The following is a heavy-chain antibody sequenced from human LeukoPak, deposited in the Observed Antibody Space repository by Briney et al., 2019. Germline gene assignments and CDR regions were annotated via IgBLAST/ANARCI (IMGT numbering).Heavy chain of an antibody. CDR1: GGSISSYY. V-gene: IGHV4-59*01. CDR2: IYHSGNI. CDR3: ARGYYYDSQWPGY. Sequence: SETLSLTCAVSGGSISSYYWSWIRQPPGKGLECIGYIYHSGNINYNPSLRSRVTISVDTSKNQFSLKLNSVTAADTAVYYCARGYYYDSQWPGYWGQGTLVTVSS. J-gene: IGHJ4*02. D-gene: IGHD3-22*01.